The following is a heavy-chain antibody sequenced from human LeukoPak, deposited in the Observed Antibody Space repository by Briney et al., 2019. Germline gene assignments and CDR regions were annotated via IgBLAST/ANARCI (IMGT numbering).Heavy chain of an antibody. CDR3: AKHGSGSYY. V-gene: IGHV3-30*18. CDR2: ISYDGSNK. J-gene: IGHJ4*02. Sequence: GGSLRLSCAASGFTFSSYGMHWVRQAPGKGLEWVAVISYDGSNKYYADSVKGRFTISRDNSKNTLYLQMNSLRAEDTAVYHCAKHGSGSYYWGQGTLVTVSS. D-gene: IGHD3-10*01. CDR1: GFTFSSYG.